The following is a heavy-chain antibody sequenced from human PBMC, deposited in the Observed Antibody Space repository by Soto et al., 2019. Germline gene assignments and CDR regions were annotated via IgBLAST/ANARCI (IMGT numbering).Heavy chain of an antibody. D-gene: IGHD3-9*01. J-gene: IGHJ4*02. V-gene: IGHV3-30*03. CDR3: VIDWGLDWLLRDRFAY. Sequence: QVQLVESGGGVVQPGRSLRLSCAASGFTIKNYAMHWVRQAPGKGLEWVAVISSEGNNKEYGDSAKGRFTISRDNSKNTLYLHINSLRAEDTGVYYCVIDWGLDWLLRDRFAYWGKGPLVTVSS. CDR2: ISSEGNNK. CDR1: GFTIKNYA.